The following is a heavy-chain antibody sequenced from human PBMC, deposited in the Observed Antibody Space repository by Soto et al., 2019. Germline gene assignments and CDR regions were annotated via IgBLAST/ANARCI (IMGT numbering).Heavy chain of an antibody. V-gene: IGHV4-34*01. CDR1: GGSFSGYY. D-gene: IGHD2-2*01. CDR3: ARRLEPADIDY. J-gene: IGHJ4*02. Sequence: ASETLSLTCAVYGGSFSGYYWSWIRQPPGKGLEWIGEINHSGSTNYNPSLKSRVTISVDTSKNQFSLKLSSVTAADTAVYYCARRLEPADIDYWGQGTLVTVSS. CDR2: INHSGST.